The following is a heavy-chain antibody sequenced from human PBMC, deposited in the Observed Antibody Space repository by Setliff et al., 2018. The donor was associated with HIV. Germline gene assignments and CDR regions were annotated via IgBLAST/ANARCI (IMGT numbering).Heavy chain of an antibody. CDR2: ISGHNGYT. CDR3: ATGHYDYWNGYSARGPLDY. CDR1: GYTFNDYG. Sequence: ASVKVSCKASGYTFNDYGISWVRQAPGHGLEWMGWISGHNGYTNYAQKVQDRVTMTTDTSTSTAYMELRGLRSDDTAVYYCATGHYDYWNGYSARGPLDYWGQGTLVTVSS. J-gene: IGHJ4*02. D-gene: IGHD3-3*01. V-gene: IGHV1-18*01.